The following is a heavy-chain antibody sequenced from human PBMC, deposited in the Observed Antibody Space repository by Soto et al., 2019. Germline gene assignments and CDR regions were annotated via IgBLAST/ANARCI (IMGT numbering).Heavy chain of an antibody. D-gene: IGHD6-19*01. CDR1: GFTFSSYS. J-gene: IGHJ6*02. CDR2: ISSSSSTI. V-gene: IGHV3-48*02. Sequence: PGGSLRLSCAASGFTFSSYSMNWVRQAPGKGLEWVSYISSSSSTIYYADSVKGRFTISRDNAKNSLYLQMNSLRDEDTAVYYCARDCNIAVAGQNYYYYGMDVWGQGTTVTVSS. CDR3: ARDCNIAVAGQNYYYYGMDV.